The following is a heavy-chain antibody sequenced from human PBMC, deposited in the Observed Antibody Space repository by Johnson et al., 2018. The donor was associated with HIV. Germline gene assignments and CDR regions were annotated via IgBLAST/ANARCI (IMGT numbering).Heavy chain of an antibody. CDR3: ARSFGVTTPGAFDI. CDR1: EFTFSGSA. CDR2: ISYDGRNK. J-gene: IGHJ3*02. D-gene: IGHD3-3*01. V-gene: IGHV3-30*04. Sequence: QVQLVESGGGLVQPGGSLRLSCAASEFTFSGSAMSWVRQAPGKGLEWVAVISYDGRNKYYADSVKGRFTISRDNSKNTLYLQMNSLRAEDTAVYYCARSFGVTTPGAFDIWGQGTMVTVSS.